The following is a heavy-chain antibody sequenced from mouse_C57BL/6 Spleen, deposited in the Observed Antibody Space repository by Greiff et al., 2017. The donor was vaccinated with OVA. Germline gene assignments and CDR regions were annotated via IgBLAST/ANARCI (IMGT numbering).Heavy chain of an antibody. J-gene: IGHJ4*01. D-gene: IGHD1-1*01. CDR3: ARLEYCGSSYAMDD. Sequence: VQLQQPGAELVRPGSSVKLSCKASGYTFTSYWMHWVKQRPIQGLEWIGNIDPSDSETHYNQKFKDKATLTVDKSSSTAYMQLSSLTSEDSAVYYCARLEYCGSSYAMDDWGQGTSVTVSS. V-gene: IGHV1-52*01. CDR2: IDPSDSET. CDR1: GYTFTSYW.